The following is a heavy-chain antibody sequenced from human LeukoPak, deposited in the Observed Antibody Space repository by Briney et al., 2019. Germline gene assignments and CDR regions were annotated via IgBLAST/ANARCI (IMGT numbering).Heavy chain of an antibody. J-gene: IGHJ4*02. Sequence: SETLSLTCTVSGGSISSYYWSWLRQPPGKGLEWIGYIYYSGSTNYNPSLKSRVTISVDTSKNQFSLKLSSVTAADTAVYYCARGSGYGSYVDYWGQGTLVTVSS. CDR3: ARGSGYGSYVDY. CDR2: IYYSGST. D-gene: IGHD5-12*01. V-gene: IGHV4-59*08. CDR1: GGSISSYY.